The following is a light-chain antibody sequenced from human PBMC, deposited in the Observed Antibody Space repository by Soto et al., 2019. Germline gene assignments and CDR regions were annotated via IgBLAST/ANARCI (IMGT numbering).Light chain of an antibody. CDR1: QSVYSN. CDR2: GAS. V-gene: IGKV3-15*01. J-gene: IGKJ1*01. CDR3: QQYNNWPRT. Sequence: IVMTQSPATLSVSPGERATLSCRASQSVYSNLAWYQQKPGQAPRLLIYGASTRATGIPARFSGSGSGAEFTLTISSLQSEDFAVYYCQQYNNWPRTFGQRTKVEIK.